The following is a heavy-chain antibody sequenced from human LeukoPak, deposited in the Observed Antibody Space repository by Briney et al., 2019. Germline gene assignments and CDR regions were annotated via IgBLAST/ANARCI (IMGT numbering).Heavy chain of an antibody. V-gene: IGHV4-4*02. D-gene: IGHD4/OR15-4a*01. J-gene: IGHJ3*02. Sequence: PSETLSPTCAVSGGPISSSNWWSWVRQPPGKGLEWIGEIYHSGSTNYNPSLKSRVTISVDKSKNQFSLKLSSVTAADTAVYYCARQNYRAKHAFDIWGQGTMVTVSS. CDR1: GGPISSSNW. CDR3: ARQNYRAKHAFDI. CDR2: IYHSGST.